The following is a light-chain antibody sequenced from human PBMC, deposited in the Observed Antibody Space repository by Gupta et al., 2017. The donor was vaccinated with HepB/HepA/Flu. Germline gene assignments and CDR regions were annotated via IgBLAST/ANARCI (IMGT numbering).Light chain of an antibody. CDR3: SSYTTTSTLGV. CDR1: SSDVGGYKY. Sequence: QSALTQPASVSGSPGQSLTISCTGTSSDVGGYKYVSWYQQHPGKAPKLMIYDVSSRPSGVSNRFSGSKSGNTASLTISGLQADDEAHYYCSSYTTTSTLGVFGGGTKLTVL. V-gene: IGLV2-14*03. J-gene: IGLJ3*02. CDR2: DVS.